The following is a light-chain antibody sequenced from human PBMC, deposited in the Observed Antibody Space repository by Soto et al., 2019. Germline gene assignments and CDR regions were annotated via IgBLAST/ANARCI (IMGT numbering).Light chain of an antibody. Sequence: DIVMSQSPDSLAGSLGERATINCKSSQSVLYSSNNKNYLAWYQQKPGQPPKLLIYWASTRESGVPDRFSGSGSGTDFSLTITSLQAEDAAVYYCQQYYSIPPTFGPGTKVDIK. J-gene: IGKJ3*01. CDR2: WAS. V-gene: IGKV4-1*01. CDR1: QSVLYSSNNKNY. CDR3: QQYYSIPPT.